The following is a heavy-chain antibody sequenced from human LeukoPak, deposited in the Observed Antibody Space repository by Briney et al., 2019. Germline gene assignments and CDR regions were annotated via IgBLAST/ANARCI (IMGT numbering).Heavy chain of an antibody. CDR2: ISSSSGTK. D-gene: IGHD1-1*01. CDR1: GFTFGSYS. Sequence: GGSLRLSCAASGFTFGSYSMNWVRQVPGKGLEWVSHISSSSGTKNFADSVKGRLRISRDNAKNSVFLQMNSLRDDDTGVYYWARESNWNFDYWGQGNLVAVSS. CDR3: ARESNWNFDY. J-gene: IGHJ4*02. V-gene: IGHV3-48*02.